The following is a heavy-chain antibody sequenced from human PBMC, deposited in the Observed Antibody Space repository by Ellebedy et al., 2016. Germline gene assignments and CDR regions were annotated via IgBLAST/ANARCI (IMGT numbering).Heavy chain of an antibody. D-gene: IGHD6-19*01. Sequence: ASVKVSCKASGYSFISHGISWVRPAPGHGLEWMGWISAYNGNTNYAQKFQGRVSMTTDPSTSTAYMELRSLRSDDRAVYYCAREGYSSGWVFDYWGQGTLATVSS. CDR3: AREGYSSGWVFDY. CDR2: ISAYNGNT. CDR1: GYSFISHG. V-gene: IGHV1-18*01. J-gene: IGHJ4*02.